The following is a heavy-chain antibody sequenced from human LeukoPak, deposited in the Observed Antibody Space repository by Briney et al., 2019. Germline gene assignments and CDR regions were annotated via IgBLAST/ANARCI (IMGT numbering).Heavy chain of an antibody. CDR3: ARGGWKDLRAFDI. CDR1: GFTSSDYY. V-gene: IGHV3-11*04. J-gene: IGHJ3*02. CDR2: ISSSGSTI. D-gene: IGHD1-1*01. Sequence: NPGGSLRLSCAASGFTSSDYYMSWIRQAPGKGLEWVSYISSSGSTIYYADSVKGRFTISRDNAKNSLYLQMNSLRAEDTAVYYCARGGWKDLRAFDIWGQGTMVTVSS.